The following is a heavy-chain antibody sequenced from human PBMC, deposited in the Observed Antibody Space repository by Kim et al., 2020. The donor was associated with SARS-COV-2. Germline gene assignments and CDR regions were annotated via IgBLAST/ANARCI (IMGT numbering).Heavy chain of an antibody. CDR3: ARASRSGYESDY. Sequence: NYNPSLKSRVTISVDKSKNQFSLKLSSVTAADTAVYYCARASRSGYESDYWGQGTLVTVSS. V-gene: IGHV4-4*02. J-gene: IGHJ4*02. D-gene: IGHD5-12*01.